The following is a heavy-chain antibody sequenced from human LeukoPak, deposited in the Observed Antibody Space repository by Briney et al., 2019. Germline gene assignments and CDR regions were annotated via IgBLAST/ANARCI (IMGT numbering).Heavy chain of an antibody. CDR1: GGSISSSSYY. Sequence: PSETLSLTCTVPGGSISSSSYYWGWIRQPPGKGLEWIGSIYYSGSTYYNPSLKSRVTISVDTSKNQFSLKLSSVTAADTAVYYCASDSGYDYYFDYWGQGTLVTVSS. D-gene: IGHD5-12*01. CDR2: IYYSGST. CDR3: ASDSGYDYYFDY. J-gene: IGHJ4*02. V-gene: IGHV4-39*01.